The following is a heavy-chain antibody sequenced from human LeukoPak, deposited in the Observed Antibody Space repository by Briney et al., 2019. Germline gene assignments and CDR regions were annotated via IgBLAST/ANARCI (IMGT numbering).Heavy chain of an antibody. CDR1: GYTFTDYY. D-gene: IGHD2-8*01. Sequence: ASVKVSCKASGYTFTDYYIQWVRQAPGQGLEWMGIINPSGGSTSYAQKFQGRVTMTRDTSTSTVYMELSSLRSEDTAVYYCARDYCTNGVCYPWTDWGQGTLVTVSS. CDR3: ARDYCTNGVCYPWTD. V-gene: IGHV1-46*01. J-gene: IGHJ4*02. CDR2: INPSGGST.